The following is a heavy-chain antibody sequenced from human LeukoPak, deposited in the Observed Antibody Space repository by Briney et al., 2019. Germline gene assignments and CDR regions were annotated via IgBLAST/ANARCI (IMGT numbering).Heavy chain of an antibody. CDR2: IYYSGST. J-gene: IGHJ4*02. V-gene: IGHV4-39*01. Sequence: SETLSLTCAVSGGSISTSDYYWGWIRLPPGKGLEWIGSIYYSGSTYYNPFLKSRLTISGDTSKNQFSLKLSSVTTADTAVYYCARHASGWYTDWGQGTLVTVSS. D-gene: IGHD6-19*01. CDR3: ARHASGWYTD. CDR1: GGSISTSDYY.